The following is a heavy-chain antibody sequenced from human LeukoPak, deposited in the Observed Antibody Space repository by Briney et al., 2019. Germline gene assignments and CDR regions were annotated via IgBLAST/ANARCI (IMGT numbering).Heavy chain of an antibody. CDR3: ARDLNWETY. J-gene: IGHJ4*02. CDR2: IKPDGSQI. Sequence: GGSLRLSCAASGFTFSTYWMTWVRQAPGRGLEWVANIKPDGSQIYYVDSVKGRFTISRDNAKNSLYLQMNSLRAEDTAVYYCARDLNWETYWGQGTLVTVSS. D-gene: IGHD1-1*01. V-gene: IGHV3-7*01. CDR1: GFTFSTYW.